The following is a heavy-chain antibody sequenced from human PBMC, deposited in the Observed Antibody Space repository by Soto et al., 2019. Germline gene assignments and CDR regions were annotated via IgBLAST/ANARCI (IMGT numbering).Heavy chain of an antibody. CDR3: AREEMATIYYYYYGMDV. J-gene: IGHJ6*02. CDR2: IWYDGSNK. CDR1: GFTFSSYG. D-gene: IGHD5-12*01. Sequence: PGGSLRLSCAASGFTFSSYGMHWVRQAPGKGLEWVAVIWYDGSNKYYADSVKGRFTISRDNSKNTLYLQMNSLRAEDTAVYYCAREEMATIYYYYYGMDVWGQGTTVTVSS. V-gene: IGHV3-33*01.